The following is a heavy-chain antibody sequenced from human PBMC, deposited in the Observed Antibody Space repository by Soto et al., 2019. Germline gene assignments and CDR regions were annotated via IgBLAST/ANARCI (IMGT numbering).Heavy chain of an antibody. D-gene: IGHD3-22*01. V-gene: IGHV1-3*01. CDR2: INAGNGNT. CDR3: ARSGVVIPPTQDY. Sequence: ASVKVSCKASGYTFTSYAMHWVRQAPGQRLEWMGWINAGNGNTKYSQKFQGRVTITRDTSASTAYMELSSLRSEDTAVYYCARSGVVIPPTQDYWGQGTLVTVSS. J-gene: IGHJ4*02. CDR1: GYTFTSYA.